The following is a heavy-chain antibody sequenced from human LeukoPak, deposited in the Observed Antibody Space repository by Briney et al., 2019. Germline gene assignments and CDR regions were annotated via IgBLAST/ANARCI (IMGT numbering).Heavy chain of an antibody. D-gene: IGHD1-26*01. V-gene: IGHV3-30*02. Sequence: GGSLRLSCAASGFIFSSYGMHWVRQAPGKGLEWVAFIRYDGSNKYYADSVKGRFTISRDNSKNTLYLQMDSLRAEDTAVYYCANLPAPVGGSYYPGWGQGTLVTVSS. J-gene: IGHJ4*02. CDR3: ANLPAPVGGSYYPG. CDR1: GFIFSSYG. CDR2: IRYDGSNK.